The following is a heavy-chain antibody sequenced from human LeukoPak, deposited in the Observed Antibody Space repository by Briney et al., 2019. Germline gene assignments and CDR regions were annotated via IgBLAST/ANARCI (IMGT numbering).Heavy chain of an antibody. CDR1: GGSISSGGYS. Sequence: SQTLSLTCAVSGGSISSGGYSWSWIRQPPGKGLEWIGYIYHSGSTYYNPSLKSRVTISVDRSKNQFSLKLSSVTAADTAVYYCARENDYGDYVDAFDIWGQGTMVTVSS. D-gene: IGHD4-17*01. CDR2: IYHSGST. J-gene: IGHJ3*02. V-gene: IGHV4-30-2*01. CDR3: ARENDYGDYVDAFDI.